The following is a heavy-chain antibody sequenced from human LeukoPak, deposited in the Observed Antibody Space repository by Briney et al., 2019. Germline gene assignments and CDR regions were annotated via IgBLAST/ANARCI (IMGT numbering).Heavy chain of an antibody. V-gene: IGHV3-33*06. J-gene: IGHJ4*02. D-gene: IGHD6-19*01. CDR2: IWYDGSNK. Sequence: GRSLRLSCAASGFTFSSYGMHWVRQAPGNGLEWVAVIWYDGSNKYYADSVKGRFTISRDNSKNTLYLQMNSLRAEDTAVYYCAKELQAGWYYFDYWGQGTLVTVSS. CDR1: GFTFSSYG. CDR3: AKELQAGWYYFDY.